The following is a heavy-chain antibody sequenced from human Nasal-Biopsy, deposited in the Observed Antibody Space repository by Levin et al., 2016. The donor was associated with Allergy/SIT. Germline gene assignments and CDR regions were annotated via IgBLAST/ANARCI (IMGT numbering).Heavy chain of an antibody. J-gene: IGHJ4*02. CDR3: GRVRWVSCGGSRTCFGGLDS. CDR2: TYNSGRT. V-gene: IGHV4-31*03. CDR1: GDSISSSNKF. D-gene: IGHD3-16*01. Sequence: SETLSLTCTVSGDSISSSNKFWNWIRQSPGKGPEWIGYTYNSGRTSYNPSLKSRLAISVDTSQNQFSLQLTSVTAADTAVYYCGRVRWVSCGGSRTCFGGLDSWGQGTLVTVSS.